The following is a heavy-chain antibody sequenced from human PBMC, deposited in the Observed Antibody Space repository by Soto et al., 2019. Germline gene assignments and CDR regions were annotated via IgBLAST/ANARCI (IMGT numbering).Heavy chain of an antibody. V-gene: IGHV3-33*01. J-gene: IGHJ3*02. CDR3: ARWDSRDAFDI. Sequence: GGSLRLSCAASGFTFSSYGMHWVRRAPGKGLEWVAVIWYDGSNKYYADSVKGRFTISRDNSKNTLYLQMNSLRAEDTAVYYCARWDSRDAFDIWGQGTMVTVSS. CDR1: GFTFSSYG. D-gene: IGHD3-22*01. CDR2: IWYDGSNK.